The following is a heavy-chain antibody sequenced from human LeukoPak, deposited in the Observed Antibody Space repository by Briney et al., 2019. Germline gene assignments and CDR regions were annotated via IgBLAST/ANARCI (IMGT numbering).Heavy chain of an antibody. D-gene: IGHD6-19*01. V-gene: IGHV5-51*01. CDR1: GYSFTSYW. CDR3: ARPGYRSRYFDY. CDR2: INPGDSET. Sequence: GESLKISCKSSGYSFTSYWMDGVRQMPRRGLEWMGIINPGDSETKYSPSFQGQVTISADKSISTAYLQWSSLKASDTAMYYCARPGYRSRYFDYWGQGTLVTVSS. J-gene: IGHJ4*02.